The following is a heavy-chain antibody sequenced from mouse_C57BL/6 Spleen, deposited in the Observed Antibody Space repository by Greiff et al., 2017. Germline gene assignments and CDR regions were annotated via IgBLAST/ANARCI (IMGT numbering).Heavy chain of an antibody. CDR3: ATRRTGYFDY. Sequence: VQLQQPGAELVRPGSSVKLSCKASGYTFTSYWMHWVKQRPIQGLEWIGNIDPSDSETHYYQKLQDMATLTVDKSSSTAYMQLSSLTSEDSAVYYCATRRTGYFDYWGQGTTLTVSS. CDR1: GYTFTSYW. D-gene: IGHD1-1*01. CDR2: IDPSDSET. J-gene: IGHJ2*01. V-gene: IGHV1-52*01.